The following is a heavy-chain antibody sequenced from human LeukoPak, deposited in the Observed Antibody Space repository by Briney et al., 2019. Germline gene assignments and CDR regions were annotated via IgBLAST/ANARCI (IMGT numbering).Heavy chain of an antibody. CDR3: AELGITMIGGV. V-gene: IGHV3-7*01. CDR2: IKQEGSEK. D-gene: IGHD3-10*02. J-gene: IGHJ6*04. Sequence: GGSLRLFCAVSGFTFSSYWMSCVSQARGKGLEWVANIKQEGSEKYYVDSVKGRFTISRDNAKNSLYLQMNSLRAEDTAVYYCAELGITMIGGVWGKGTRVTISS. CDR1: GFTFSSYW.